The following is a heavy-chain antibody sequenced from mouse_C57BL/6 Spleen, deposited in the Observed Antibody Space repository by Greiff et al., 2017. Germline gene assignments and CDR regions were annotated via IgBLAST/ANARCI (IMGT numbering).Heavy chain of an antibody. J-gene: IGHJ4*01. D-gene: IGHD2-3*01. Sequence: EVKLVESGGGLVKPGGSLKLSCAASGFTFSSYAMSWVRQTPEKRLEWVATISDGGSYTYYPDNVKGRFTISRDNAKNNLYLQMSHLKSEDTAMYYCARDESSYDGYYDAMDYWGQGTSVTVSS. V-gene: IGHV5-4*01. CDR1: GFTFSSYA. CDR3: ARDESSYDGYYDAMDY. CDR2: ISDGGSYT.